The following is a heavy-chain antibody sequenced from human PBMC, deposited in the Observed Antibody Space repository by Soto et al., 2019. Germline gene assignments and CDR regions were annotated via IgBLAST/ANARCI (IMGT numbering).Heavy chain of an antibody. J-gene: IGHJ4*02. Sequence: SETLSLTCAVYGESFSGYYWSWIRQPPGKGLEWIGEINHSGSTNYNPSLKSRVTISVDTSKNQFSLKLSSVTAADTAVYYCARRRRFQEYSRRPDKNYFDYWGQGTLVTVSS. D-gene: IGHD6-6*01. CDR2: INHSGST. V-gene: IGHV4-34*01. CDR1: GESFSGYY. CDR3: ARRRRFQEYSRRPDKNYFDY.